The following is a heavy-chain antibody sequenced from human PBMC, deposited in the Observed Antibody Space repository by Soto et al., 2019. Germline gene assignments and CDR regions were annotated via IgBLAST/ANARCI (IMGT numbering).Heavy chain of an antibody. CDR3: AAFYGSGTNFMHVY. J-gene: IGHJ4*02. CDR2: IYYSGST. V-gene: IGHV4-39*01. D-gene: IGHD3-10*01. Sequence: SETLSLTCTVSGGSISSSSYYWGCIRQPPGKGLEWIGSIYYSGSTNYNPSLKSRVTISVDTSKNQFSLKLSSVTAADTAVYYCAAFYGSGTNFMHVYWGQGTLVTVSS. CDR1: GGSISSSSYY.